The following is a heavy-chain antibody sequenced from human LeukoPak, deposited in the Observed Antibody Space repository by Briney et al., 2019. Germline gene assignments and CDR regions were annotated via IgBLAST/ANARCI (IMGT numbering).Heavy chain of an antibody. CDR3: ARSIVGATTNDY. CDR1: GFTFSSYS. Sequence: GGSLRPSCAASGFTFSSYSMNWVRQAPGKGLEWVSSISSSSSYIYYADSVKGRFTISRDNAKNSLYLQMNSLRAEDTAVYYCARSIVGATTNDYWGQGTLVTVSS. V-gene: IGHV3-21*01. D-gene: IGHD1-26*01. J-gene: IGHJ4*02. CDR2: ISSSSSYI.